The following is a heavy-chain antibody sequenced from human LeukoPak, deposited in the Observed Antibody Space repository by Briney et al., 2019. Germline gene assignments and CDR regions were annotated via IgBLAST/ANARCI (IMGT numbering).Heavy chain of an antibody. CDR2: ISSRSSTI. J-gene: IGHJ4*02. D-gene: IGHD1-14*01. CDR1: GFTFSGYS. V-gene: IGHV3-48*01. Sequence: GGSLRLSCAASGFTFSGYSMNWVRQAPGNGLEWVSYISSRSSTIYYADPVKGRFTISRDNAKNSLYLQMNSLRGEDTALYYCASASPEGRPRVGYFDYWGQGTLVTVSS. CDR3: ASASPEGRPRVGYFDY.